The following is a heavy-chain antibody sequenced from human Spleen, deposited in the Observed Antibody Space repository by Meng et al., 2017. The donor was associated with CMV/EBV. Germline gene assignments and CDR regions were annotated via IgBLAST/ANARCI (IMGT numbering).Heavy chain of an antibody. Sequence: SETLSLTCTVSGGSISSNDYSWDWIRQPPGKGLEWIGTFHHSGSTYYNPSLKSRVTISVDTSKNQFSLKLSSVTAADTAVYYCAREAAARPIDYWGQGTLVTVSS. D-gene: IGHD6-6*01. V-gene: IGHV4-39*07. J-gene: IGHJ4*02. CDR1: GGSISSNDYS. CDR2: FHHSGST. CDR3: AREAAARPIDY.